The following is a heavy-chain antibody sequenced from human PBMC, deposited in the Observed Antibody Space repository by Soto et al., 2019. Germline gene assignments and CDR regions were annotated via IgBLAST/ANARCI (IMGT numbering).Heavy chain of an antibody. J-gene: IGHJ4*02. D-gene: IGHD6-19*01. CDR2: INPNSGGT. Sequence: QVQLVQSGAEVKKPGASVKVSCKASGYTFTGYYMHWVRQAPGQGLEWMGWINPNSGGTNYAQKFQGRVTMTRDTSISTAYMELSRLRSDDTAVYYCARDRTIAVVGYYFDYWGQGTLVTVSS. V-gene: IGHV1-2*02. CDR1: GYTFTGYY. CDR3: ARDRTIAVVGYYFDY.